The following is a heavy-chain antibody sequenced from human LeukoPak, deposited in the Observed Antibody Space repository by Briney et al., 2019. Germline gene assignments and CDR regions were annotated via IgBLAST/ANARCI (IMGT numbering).Heavy chain of an antibody. D-gene: IGHD6-13*01. CDR3: AKDNSAAAGTVDY. CDR2: INQHGGDI. Sequence: GGSLRLSCEASGFTFSTSTMHWVRQAPGKGLEWVANINQHGGDIHYVDSVKGRFTVSRDNAKNSLYLQMNSLRAEDTALYYCAKDNSAAAGTVDYWGQGTLVTVSS. V-gene: IGHV3-7*03. J-gene: IGHJ4*02. CDR1: GFTFSTST.